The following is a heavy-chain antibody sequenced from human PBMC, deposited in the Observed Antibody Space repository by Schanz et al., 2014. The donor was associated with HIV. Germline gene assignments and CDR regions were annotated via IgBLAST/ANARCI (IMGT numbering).Heavy chain of an antibody. CDR2: IDPYSGVA. V-gene: IGHV1-2*04. D-gene: IGHD1-26*01. Sequence: QVKLEQSGAELKKPGASVKVSCKASGYTFTDYYLHWARQAPGQGLEWMAWIDPYSGVADYAQKFQGWVTLTRDTSISTAFMELGRLRSDDTAVYYCARRGLVGATLYYYYYGMDVWGQGTTVTVSS. CDR1: GYTFTDYY. J-gene: IGHJ6*02. CDR3: ARRGLVGATLYYYYYGMDV.